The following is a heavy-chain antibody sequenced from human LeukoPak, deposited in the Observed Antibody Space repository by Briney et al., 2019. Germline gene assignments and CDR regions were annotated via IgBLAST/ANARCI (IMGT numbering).Heavy chain of an antibody. V-gene: IGHV1-2*02. CDR3: ARGRSEGGTIDY. D-gene: IGHD3-10*01. Sequence: ASVKVSCKASGYTFTVYYVHWVRQAPGQGLEWMGWINPNSGGTKYAQKFQGRVTMTRDTSISTAYMELSSLTSDDTAVFYCARGRSEGGTIDYWGQGTQVTVSS. CDR2: INPNSGGT. J-gene: IGHJ4*02. CDR1: GYTFTVYY.